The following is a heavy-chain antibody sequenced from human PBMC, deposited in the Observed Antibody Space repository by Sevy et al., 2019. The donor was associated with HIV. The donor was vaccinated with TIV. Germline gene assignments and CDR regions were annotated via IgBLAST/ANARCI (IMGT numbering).Heavy chain of an antibody. CDR2: ISGFKGDT. CDR1: GYTFTNYA. D-gene: IGHD3-3*01. Sequence: ASVKVSCKASGYTFTNYAISWVRQAPGQGLEWMGWISGFKGDTKNAEKFQGRFTMTTDTSTKTAYMDLRSLRSDDTAVYYCVRGTTFYDFWTGGDYWGQGTLVTVSS. CDR3: VRGTTFYDFWTGGDY. J-gene: IGHJ4*02. V-gene: IGHV1-18*01.